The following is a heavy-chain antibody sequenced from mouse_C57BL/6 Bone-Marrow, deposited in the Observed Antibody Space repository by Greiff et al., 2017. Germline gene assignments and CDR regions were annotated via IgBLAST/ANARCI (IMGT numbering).Heavy chain of an antibody. CDR1: GYAFTNYL. D-gene: IGHD2-2*01. CDR2: INPGSGGT. CDR3: ARWGRGLRVYYCDD. Sequence: QVQLQQFGAELVRPGTSVKVSCKASGYAFTNYLIEWVKQRPGQGLEWIGVINPGSGGTNYNEKFKGKATLTADKSSSTAYMQLSSLTSEDSAVYFGARWGRGLRVYYCDDGGQGTTRTVSS. J-gene: IGHJ2*01. V-gene: IGHV1-54*01.